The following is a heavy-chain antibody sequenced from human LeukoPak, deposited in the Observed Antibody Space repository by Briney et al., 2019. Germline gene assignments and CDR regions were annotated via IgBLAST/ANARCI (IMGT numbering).Heavy chain of an antibody. CDR1: GYSISSGYY. J-gene: IGHJ6*02. Sequence: ASETLSLTCTVSGYSISSGYYWGWIRQPPGKGLEWIGSVYHSGSTYYSPSLKSRVIISLDTSKNQFSLNLSSVTAADTAVYYCARDFASSGYSYYYYGLDVWGQGTTVTVSS. V-gene: IGHV4-38-2*02. CDR3: ARDFASSGYSYYYYGLDV. D-gene: IGHD3-22*01. CDR2: VYHSGST.